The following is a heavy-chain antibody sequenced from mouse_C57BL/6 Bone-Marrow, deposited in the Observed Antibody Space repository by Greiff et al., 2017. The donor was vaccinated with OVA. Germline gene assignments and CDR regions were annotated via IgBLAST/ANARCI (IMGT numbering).Heavy chain of an antibody. CDR3: AVNDYRFAY. V-gene: IGHV1-69*01. CDR2: IDPSDSYT. D-gene: IGHD2-4*01. J-gene: IGHJ3*01. Sequence: QVQLQRPGAELVMPGASVKLSCKASGYTFTSYWMHWVKQRPGQGLEWIGEIDPSDSYTNYNQKFKGKSTLTVDKSSSTAYMQLSSLTSEDSAVYYCAVNDYRFAYWGQGTLVTVSA. CDR1: GYTFTSYW.